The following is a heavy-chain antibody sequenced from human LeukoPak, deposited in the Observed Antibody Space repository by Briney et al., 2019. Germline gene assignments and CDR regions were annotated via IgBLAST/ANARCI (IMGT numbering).Heavy chain of an antibody. CDR3: ARGGYTRDGYNY. J-gene: IGHJ4*02. CDR1: GGSFSGYY. D-gene: IGHD5-12*01. CDR2: INHSGST. Sequence: SETLSLTCAVYGGSFSGYYWSWIRQPPGKGLEWIGEINHSGSTNYNPSLKSRVTISVDTSKNQFSLKLSSVTAADTAVYYCARGGYTRDGYNYWGQGTLVTVSS. V-gene: IGHV4-34*01.